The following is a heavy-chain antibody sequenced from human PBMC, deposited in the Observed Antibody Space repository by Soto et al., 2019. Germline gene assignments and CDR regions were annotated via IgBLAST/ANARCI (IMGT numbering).Heavy chain of an antibody. Sequence: QVQLVESGGGVVRPGRSLRLSCAASGFSFSNYGMHWVRQAPGKGLEWVALIWYDGSNEYYADSVKGRSIISRDNSKNTLDLQMSSLRDEDTAVYYCTRSGDGSYNYFDYWGQGTLVTVSS. V-gene: IGHV3-33*01. J-gene: IGHJ4*02. D-gene: IGHD3-10*01. CDR2: IWYDGSNE. CDR1: GFSFSNYG. CDR3: TRSGDGSYNYFDY.